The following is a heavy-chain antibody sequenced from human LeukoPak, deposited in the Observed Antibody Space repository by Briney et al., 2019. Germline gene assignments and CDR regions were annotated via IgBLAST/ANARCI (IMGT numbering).Heavy chain of an antibody. CDR1: GFTFDDYA. J-gene: IGHJ4*02. CDR2: ISWNSGSI. D-gene: IGHD2-21*02. Sequence: PGGSLRLSCAASGFTFDDYAMHWVRQAPGKGLEWVSGISWNSGSIGYADSVKGRFTISRDNAKNSLYLQMNSLRAEDTALYYCAKSDLALNFYYFDYWGQGTLVTVSS. CDR3: AKSDLALNFYYFDY. V-gene: IGHV3-9*01.